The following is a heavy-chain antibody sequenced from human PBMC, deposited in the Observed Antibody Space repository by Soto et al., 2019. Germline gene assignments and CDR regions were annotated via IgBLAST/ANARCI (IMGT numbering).Heavy chain of an antibody. Sequence: QVQLVQSGAEEKKPGASVKVSCKASGYTFTSYAMHWVRQAPGQRLEWMGWINAGNGNTKYSQKFQGRVTITRDTSAITAYMELSSLRSEDTAVYYCARSIVVVTAVDYWGQGTLVTVSS. CDR3: ARSIVVVTAVDY. CDR1: GYTFTSYA. J-gene: IGHJ4*02. CDR2: INAGNGNT. V-gene: IGHV1-3*05. D-gene: IGHD2-21*02.